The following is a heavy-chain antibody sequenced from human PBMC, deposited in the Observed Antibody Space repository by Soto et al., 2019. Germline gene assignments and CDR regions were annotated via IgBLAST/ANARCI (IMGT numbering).Heavy chain of an antibody. CDR2: IVVGSGNT. J-gene: IGHJ4*02. CDR1: GFTFTSSV. CDR3: AAAPDDSGSYYRILDY. Sequence: SVKVSCKASGFTFTSSVVQWVRQARGQRLEWIGWIVVGSGNTNYAQKFQERVTITRDMSTSTAYMELSSLRSEDTAVYYCAAAPDDSGSYYRILDYWGQGALVTVSS. D-gene: IGHD3-10*01. V-gene: IGHV1-58*01.